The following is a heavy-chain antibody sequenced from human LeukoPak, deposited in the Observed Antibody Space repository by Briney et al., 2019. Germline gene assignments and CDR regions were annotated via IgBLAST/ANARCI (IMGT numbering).Heavy chain of an antibody. CDR3: TRDYYGDHDY. V-gene: IGHV3-49*04. CDR1: GFTFGDYA. Sequence: GGSLRLSCTASGFTFGDYAMTWVRQAPGKGLEWVGFIKSKAYGETTDYAASVKGRFTIPRDDSKSIAYLQMTSLKTEDTALYYCTRDYYGDHDYWGQGTLVTVSS. J-gene: IGHJ4*02. D-gene: IGHD4-17*01. CDR2: IKSKAYGETT.